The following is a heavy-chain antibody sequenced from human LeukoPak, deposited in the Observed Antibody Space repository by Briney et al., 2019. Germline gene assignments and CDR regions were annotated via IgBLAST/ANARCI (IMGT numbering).Heavy chain of an antibody. D-gene: IGHD3-10*01. CDR2: IYYSGST. CDR1: GGSISSTSYY. CDR3: ARGTDTMGEWFDP. Sequence: SETLSLTCTVSGGSISSTSYYWRWIRQPPGKGLEWIGNIYYSGSTYYNPSLRSRVTISLETSKNQLSLTLNSVTAADTAVYYCARGTDTMGEWFDPWGQGTLVTVSS. V-gene: IGHV4-39*07. J-gene: IGHJ5*02.